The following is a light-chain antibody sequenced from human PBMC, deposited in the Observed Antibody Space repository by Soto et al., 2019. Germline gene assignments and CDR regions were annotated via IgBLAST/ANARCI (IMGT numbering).Light chain of an antibody. J-gene: IGLJ1*01. CDR3: QSYDSSVSGYV. CDR1: SSNIGAGYD. CDR2: GNS. Sequence: QSVLTQPPSVSGAPGQRGTISCTGSSSNIGAGYDVHWYQQLPGTAPKLLIYGNSNRPSGVPDRFSGSKSGTSASLAITGLQAEDEADYYCQSYDSSVSGYVFGTGTKVTVL. V-gene: IGLV1-40*01.